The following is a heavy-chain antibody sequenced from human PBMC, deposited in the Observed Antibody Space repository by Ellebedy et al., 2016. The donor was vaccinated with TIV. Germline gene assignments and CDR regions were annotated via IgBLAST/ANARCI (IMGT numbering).Heavy chain of an antibody. Sequence: ASVKVSCKASGGTFSSYAISWVRQAPGQGLEWMGIINPSSGSTGYAQKFQGRVTMTRDTSTTTVYMDLSSLISEDTAVYYCARARRRAAADCAFDIWGQGTMVTVSS. V-gene: IGHV1-46*01. CDR2: INPSSGST. J-gene: IGHJ3*02. CDR3: ARARRRAAADCAFDI. D-gene: IGHD6-13*01. CDR1: GGTFSSYA.